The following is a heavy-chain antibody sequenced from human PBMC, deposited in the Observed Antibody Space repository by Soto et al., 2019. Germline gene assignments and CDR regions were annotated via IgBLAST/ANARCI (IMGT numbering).Heavy chain of an antibody. Sequence: GGSLRLSCAASGFTFGSYAMSWVRQAPGKGLERVSLISGTGDSSEYANSVKGRFTISRDYSKTTVFLQMNSLRAEDTAVYFCAKDNGNYGSGSFSHWGQGTLVTVSS. CDR2: ISGTGDSS. J-gene: IGHJ4*02. CDR1: GFTFGSYA. CDR3: AKDNGNYGSGSFSH. D-gene: IGHD3-10*01. V-gene: IGHV3-23*01.